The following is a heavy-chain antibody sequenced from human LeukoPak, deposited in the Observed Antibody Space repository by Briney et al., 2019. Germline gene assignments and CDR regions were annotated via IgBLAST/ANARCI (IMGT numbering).Heavy chain of an antibody. V-gene: IGHV3-7*03. Sequence: PGGSLRLSCAASELAFSSYWMSWVRQAPGKGLEWVANIKQDGSEKYYVDSVKGRLTISRDNSKNTLYLQMNSLRGEDTAVYFCAKRDYYDSSGYAPLFDHWGQGTLATVSP. CDR3: AKRDYYDSSGYAPLFDH. CDR1: ELAFSSYW. D-gene: IGHD3-22*01. CDR2: IKQDGSEK. J-gene: IGHJ4*02.